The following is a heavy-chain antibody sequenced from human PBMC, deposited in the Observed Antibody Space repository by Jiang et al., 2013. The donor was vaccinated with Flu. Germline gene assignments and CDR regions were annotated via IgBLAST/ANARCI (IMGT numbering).Heavy chain of an antibody. Sequence: SGFTFSSYGIHWVRQAPGKGLEYVSGISSNGDSTYYTDSVKGRFTISRDNSENTLYLQMSSLRPEDTAVYYCVKSSSSSGYSPFGNWGQGTPVTVSS. CDR3: VKSSSSSGYSPFGN. D-gene: IGHD3-22*01. CDR2: ISSNGDST. J-gene: IGHJ4*02. V-gene: IGHV3-64D*06. CDR1: GFTFSSYG.